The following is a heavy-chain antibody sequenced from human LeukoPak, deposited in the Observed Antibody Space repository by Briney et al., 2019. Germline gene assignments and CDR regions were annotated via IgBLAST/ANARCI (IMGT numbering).Heavy chain of an antibody. CDR3: ANLPPYPNDY. V-gene: IGHV3-23*01. J-gene: IGHJ4*02. CDR2: ISGSGGAT. Sequence: GGSLRLSCAASGFTFYTYAMSWVRQAPGKGLEWVSGISGSGGATYYADSVKGRFTISRDNSKNMLYLQMNSLRAEDTVVYYCANLPPYPNDYWGQGTLVTVSS. CDR1: GFTFYTYA.